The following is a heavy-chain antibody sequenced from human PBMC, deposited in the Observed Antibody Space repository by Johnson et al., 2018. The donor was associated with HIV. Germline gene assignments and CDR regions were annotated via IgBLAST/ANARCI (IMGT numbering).Heavy chain of an antibody. V-gene: IGHV3-30-3*01. Sequence: QVQLVESGGGLVQPGRTLRLSCATSGFTFRNYVMNWVRQAPGKGLEWVAVISSDGTNKHYADSVKGRFTIFRDNSKITLYLQMNSLRAEDTAVYYCAREEGNSLDIWGQGTMVTVSS. J-gene: IGHJ3*02. CDR1: GFTFRNYV. D-gene: IGHD3-10*01. CDR2: ISSDGTNK. CDR3: AREEGNSLDI.